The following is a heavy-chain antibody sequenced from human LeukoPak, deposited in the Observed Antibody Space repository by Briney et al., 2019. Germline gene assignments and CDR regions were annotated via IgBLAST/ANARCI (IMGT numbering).Heavy chain of an antibody. J-gene: IGHJ4*02. CDR1: GFTFSSYS. Sequence: QTGGSLRLSCAASGFTFSSYSMNWVRQAPGKGLEWVSYISSSSSTIYYADSVKGRFTISRDNAKNSLYLQMNSLRAEDTAVYYCARLVTLLDFDYWGQGTLVTVSS. V-gene: IGHV3-48*01. CDR3: ARLVTLLDFDY. CDR2: ISSSSSTI. D-gene: IGHD4-23*01.